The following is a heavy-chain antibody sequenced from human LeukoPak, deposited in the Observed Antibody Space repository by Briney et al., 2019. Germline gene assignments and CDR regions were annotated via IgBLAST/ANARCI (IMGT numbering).Heavy chain of an antibody. V-gene: IGHV1-2*02. D-gene: IGHD3-16*02. CDR1: GYRFGDYY. CDR3: ARDRAGLSWSGEPRPVDF. CDR2: IAPNSGGS. J-gene: IGHJ4*02. Sequence: ASVKVSCKTSGYRFGDYYLQWMRQAPGQGLEWMGWIAPNSGGSNYAQNFQGRVTMTRDTSLTTIYLEVTNLRSDDTAVYYCARDRAGLSWSGEPRPVDFWGQGTLVTVSS.